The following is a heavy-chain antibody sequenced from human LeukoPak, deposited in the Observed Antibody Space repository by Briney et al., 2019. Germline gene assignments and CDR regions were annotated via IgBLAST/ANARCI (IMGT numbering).Heavy chain of an antibody. Sequence: ASVKVSCKASGYTFTGYYMHWVRQAPGQGLEWMGWINPNSGGTNYAQKFQGRVTMTRDTSISTAYMELRSLRSDDTAVYYCARVTATIFGVDPFDPWGQGTLVTVSS. D-gene: IGHD3-3*01. V-gene: IGHV1-2*02. CDR3: ARVTATIFGVDPFDP. J-gene: IGHJ5*02. CDR1: GYTFTGYY. CDR2: INPNSGGT.